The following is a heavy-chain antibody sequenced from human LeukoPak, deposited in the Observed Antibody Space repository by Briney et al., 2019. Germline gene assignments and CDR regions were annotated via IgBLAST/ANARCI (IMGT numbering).Heavy chain of an antibody. CDR3: ARGLADTVVVPAAIRYYYYMDV. CDR2: ISSSSSTI. Sequence: PGGSLRLSCAASGFTFSSYSMNWVRQAPGKGLEWVSYISSSSSTIYYADSVKGRFTISRDNAKNSLYLQMNSLRAEDTAVYYCARGLADTVVVPAAIRYYYYMDVWGKGTTVTVSS. J-gene: IGHJ6*03. CDR1: GFTFSSYS. D-gene: IGHD2-2*01. V-gene: IGHV3-48*04.